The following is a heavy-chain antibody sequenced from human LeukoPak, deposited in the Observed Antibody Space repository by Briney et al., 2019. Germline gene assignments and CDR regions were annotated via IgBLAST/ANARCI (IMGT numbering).Heavy chain of an antibody. CDR2: ISYSGNT. D-gene: IGHD4-23*01. CDR1: GGSISSSNYY. Sequence: PSETLSLTCSVSGGSISSSNYYWGWIRQPPGKGLEWIGSISYSGNTYYNPSLKSRVIISADTSKNHLSLRLSSVTAADTAVYYCATLTGGDDAFDIWGQGTMVTVSS. V-gene: IGHV4-39*02. CDR3: ATLTGGDDAFDI. J-gene: IGHJ3*02.